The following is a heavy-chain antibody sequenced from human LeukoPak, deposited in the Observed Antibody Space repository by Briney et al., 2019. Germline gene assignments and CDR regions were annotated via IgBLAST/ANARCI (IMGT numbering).Heavy chain of an antibody. Sequence: GGSLRLSCAASGFIFSSYWMTWVRQAPGKGLEWVANIKQDGSEKYYVDSVKGRFTISRDNAKNSLYLQMNRLRAEDTAVYYCARNYGSGSYYGTPNDYWGQGTLVTVSS. V-gene: IGHV3-7*01. D-gene: IGHD3-10*01. CDR3: ARNYGSGSYYGTPNDY. CDR1: GFIFSSYW. J-gene: IGHJ4*02. CDR2: IKQDGSEK.